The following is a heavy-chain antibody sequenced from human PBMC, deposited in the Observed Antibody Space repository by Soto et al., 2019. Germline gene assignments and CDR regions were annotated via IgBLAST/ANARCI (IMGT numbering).Heavy chain of an antibody. V-gene: IGHV1-69*12. Sequence: QVQLVQSGAAVKKPGSSVKVSCKASGGTFSSYAISWVRQAPGQGLEWMGGIIPIFGTANYAQKFQGRVTITADESTSTAYMELSSLRSEDTAVYYCARDEDWNDGTDDAFDIWGQGTMVTVSS. J-gene: IGHJ3*02. CDR3: ARDEDWNDGTDDAFDI. CDR2: IIPIFGTA. D-gene: IGHD1-1*01. CDR1: GGTFSSYA.